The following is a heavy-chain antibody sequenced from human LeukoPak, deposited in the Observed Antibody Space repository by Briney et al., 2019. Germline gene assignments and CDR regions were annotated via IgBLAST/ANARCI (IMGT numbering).Heavy chain of an antibody. CDR3: ARDALYDYVWGSYRYEDY. J-gene: IGHJ4*02. CDR2: ISAYNGNT. CDR1: GYTFTSYG. V-gene: IGHV1-18*01. Sequence: GASVKVSCKASGYTFTSYGISWVRQAPGQGLEWMGWISAYNGNTNYAQKLQGRVTMTTDTSTSTAYMELRSLRSDDTAVYHCARDALYDYVWGSYRYEDYWGQGTLVTVSS. D-gene: IGHD3-16*02.